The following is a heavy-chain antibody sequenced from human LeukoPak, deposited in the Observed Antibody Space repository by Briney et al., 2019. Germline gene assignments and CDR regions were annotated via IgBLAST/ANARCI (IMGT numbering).Heavy chain of an antibody. CDR1: GFTFSSYW. J-gene: IGHJ4*02. V-gene: IGHV3-74*01. CDR3: ARDPSTRYGSGSYSDY. CDR2: INSDGSST. Sequence: QPGGSLRLSCVASGFTFSSYWMPWVRQAPGKGLVWVSRINSDGSSTSYADSVKGRFTISRDNAKNTLYLQMNSLRAEDTAVYYCARDPSTRYGSGSYSDYWGQGTLVTVSS. D-gene: IGHD3-10*01.